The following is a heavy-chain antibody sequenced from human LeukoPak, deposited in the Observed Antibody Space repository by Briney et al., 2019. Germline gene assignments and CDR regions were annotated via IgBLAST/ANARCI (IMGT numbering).Heavy chain of an antibody. CDR1: GYTFTNNY. Sequence: ASVKVSCKASGYTFTNNYLHWVRQAPGQGLEWMGIINPSGGSTSHAQKFRGRVTMTRDTSTSTAYMELRSLRSDDTAVYYCARVPYELGYWGQGTLVTVSS. CDR2: INPSGGST. V-gene: IGHV1-46*01. D-gene: IGHD2-2*01. J-gene: IGHJ4*02. CDR3: ARVPYELGY.